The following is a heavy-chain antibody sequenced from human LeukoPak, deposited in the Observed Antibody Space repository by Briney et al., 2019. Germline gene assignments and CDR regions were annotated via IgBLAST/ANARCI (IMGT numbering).Heavy chain of an antibody. CDR3: ASAEGYYDSSGYYQNYFDY. J-gene: IGHJ4*02. CDR2: ISWNSGSI. D-gene: IGHD3-22*01. V-gene: IGHV3-9*01. Sequence: PGGSLRLSCAASGFTFDDHAMHWVRQAPGKGLEWVSGISWNSGSIGYADSVKGRFTISRDNAKNSLYLQMNSLRAEDTAVYYCASAEGYYDSSGYYQNYFDYWGQGTLVTVSS. CDR1: GFTFDDHA.